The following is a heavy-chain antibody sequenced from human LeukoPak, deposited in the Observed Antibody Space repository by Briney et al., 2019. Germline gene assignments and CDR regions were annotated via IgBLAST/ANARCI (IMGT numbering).Heavy chain of an antibody. V-gene: IGHV3-21*05. CDR2: ISATSSFI. CDR1: GFTFSTYG. Sequence: GGSLRLSCEASGFTFSTYGLNWVRQAPGKGLEWVSYISATSSFIYYADSVKGRFTISRDNAKNSLYLQMNSLRAEDTAVYYCAKDLDNWGQGTLVTVSS. CDR3: AKDLDN. D-gene: IGHD2-2*03. J-gene: IGHJ4*02.